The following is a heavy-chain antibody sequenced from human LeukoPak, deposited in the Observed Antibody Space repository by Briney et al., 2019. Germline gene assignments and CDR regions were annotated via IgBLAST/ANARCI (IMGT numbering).Heavy chain of an antibody. V-gene: IGHV4-59*10. D-gene: IGHD6-13*01. Sequence: PSETLSLTCAVYGGSFSSYYWSWIRQPAGKGLEWIGRIYTSGSTNYNPSLKSRVTMSVDTSKNQFSLKLSSVTAADTAVYYCARHRGSSWPYYYYYYYMDVWGKGATVTISS. J-gene: IGHJ6*03. CDR2: IYTSGST. CDR3: ARHRGSSWPYYYYYYYMDV. CDR1: GGSFSSYY.